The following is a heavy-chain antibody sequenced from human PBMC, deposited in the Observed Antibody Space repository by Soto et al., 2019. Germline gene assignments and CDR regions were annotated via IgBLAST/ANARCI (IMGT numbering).Heavy chain of an antibody. CDR3: ARVTRYTIAAAGTSKFDY. CDR1: GGSFSGYY. Sequence: PSESLSLTCAVYGGSFSGYYCSWIRQPPGKGLEWIGEINHSGSTNYNPSLKSRVTISVDTSKNQFSLKLSSVTAADTAVYYCARVTRYTIAAAGTSKFDYWGQGTLVTVSS. J-gene: IGHJ4*02. V-gene: IGHV4-34*01. CDR2: INHSGST. D-gene: IGHD6-13*01.